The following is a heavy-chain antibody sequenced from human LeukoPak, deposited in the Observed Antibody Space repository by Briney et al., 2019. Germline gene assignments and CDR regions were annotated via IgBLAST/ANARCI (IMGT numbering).Heavy chain of an antibody. CDR3: ARDVPDFWSGFDS. V-gene: IGHV1-18*01. CDR2: ISGNDGAT. Sequence: ASVKVSCKASGYPFYTYGLSWVRQAPGQGLEWMGQISGNDGATEYAQKFQGRVTMTTDTATSTAYMELTSLTSDDTAVYYCARDVPDFWSGFDSWGQGTLVTVSP. CDR1: GYPFYTYG. J-gene: IGHJ4*02. D-gene: IGHD3-3*01.